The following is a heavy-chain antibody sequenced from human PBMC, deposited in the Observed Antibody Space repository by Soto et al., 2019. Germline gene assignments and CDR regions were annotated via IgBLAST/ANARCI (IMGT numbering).Heavy chain of an antibody. D-gene: IGHD6-6*01. CDR1: GLMFNSYA. Sequence: EVQLLESGGGLVQPGRSLRLSCAASGLMFNSYAMNWVRQAPGRGLEWVSAISASGDDTYIADSVKGRFAISRDNSKNTVYLQMNSLRGEDTAVYYCAKAGNELVRLDYFDCWGQGTLVTVSP. J-gene: IGHJ4*02. V-gene: IGHV3-23*01. CDR3: AKAGNELVRLDYFDC. CDR2: ISASGDDT.